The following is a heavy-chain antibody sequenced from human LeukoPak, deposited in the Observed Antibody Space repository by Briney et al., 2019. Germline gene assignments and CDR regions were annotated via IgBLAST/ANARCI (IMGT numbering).Heavy chain of an antibody. V-gene: IGHV3-74*01. J-gene: IGHJ2*01. Sequence: GGSLRLSCAASGFTFSGSWMHWVRQGPGKGLVWVARMNGDGRTINYADSVKGRFTISRDNAKNTLYLQMNSLRAEDAAVYYCARAGNYYFDLWGRGTLVTVSS. CDR2: MNGDGRTI. CDR1: GFTFSGSW. CDR3: ARAGNYYFDL. D-gene: IGHD1-7*01.